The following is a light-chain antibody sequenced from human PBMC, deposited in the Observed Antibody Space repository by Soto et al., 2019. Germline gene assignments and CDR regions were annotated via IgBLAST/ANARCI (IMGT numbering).Light chain of an antibody. CDR2: YDD. CDR1: SSNIGNNA. Sequence: QLVRTQPPSVSEAPRQRVTISCSGSSSNIGNNAVNWYQQLPGKAPKLLIFYDDLLPSGVSDRFSGSKSGTSASLAISGLQSEDEADYYCAAWDDSLNGVVFGGGTKLTVL. CDR3: AAWDDSLNGVV. V-gene: IGLV1-36*01. J-gene: IGLJ2*01.